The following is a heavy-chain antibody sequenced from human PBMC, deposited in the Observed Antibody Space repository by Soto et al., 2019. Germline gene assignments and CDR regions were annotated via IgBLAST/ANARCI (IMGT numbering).Heavy chain of an antibody. CDR2: ISSSGYT. V-gene: IGHV4-4*08. Sequence: QVQLQDSGPGLVKPSETLSLTCTVSGGSISTNYWSWIRQPPGKGLEWIGYISSSGYTNYNASLKSRITISIDTSKNQFSLKLTSVTAADTAVYYCASLHGARFDPWGQGTLVTVSS. J-gene: IGHJ5*02. D-gene: IGHD4-17*01. CDR1: GGSISTNY. CDR3: ASLHGARFDP.